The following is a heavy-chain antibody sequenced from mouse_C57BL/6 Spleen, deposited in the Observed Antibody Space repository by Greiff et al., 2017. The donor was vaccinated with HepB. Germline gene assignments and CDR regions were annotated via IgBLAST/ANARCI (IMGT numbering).Heavy chain of an antibody. Sequence: QVQLQQSGAELVRPGTSVKLSCKASGYAFTNYLIEWVKQRPGQGLEWIGVINPGSGGTKYNEKFKGKATLTADKSSSTAYMQRSSLTSEDSAVYFGARGGYGSSGGYFDYWGQGTTLTVSS. CDR1: GYAFTNYL. CDR3: ARGGYGSSGGYFDY. J-gene: IGHJ2*01. D-gene: IGHD1-1*01. V-gene: IGHV1-54*01. CDR2: INPGSGGT.